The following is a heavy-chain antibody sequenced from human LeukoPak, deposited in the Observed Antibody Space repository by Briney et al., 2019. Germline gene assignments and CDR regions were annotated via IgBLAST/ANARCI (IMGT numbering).Heavy chain of an antibody. Sequence: SQTLSLTCAISGISVSSNNGTWNWTRQSPSRGLEWLGRTFYRSKWFHAYAISVKSRITINPDTSKNQFSLQLTSVTPEDTAVYYCLGGDWYFDLWGRGTLVTVSS. CDR3: LGGDWYFDL. J-gene: IGHJ2*01. V-gene: IGHV6-1*01. CDR2: TFYRSKWFH. CDR1: GISVSSNNGT.